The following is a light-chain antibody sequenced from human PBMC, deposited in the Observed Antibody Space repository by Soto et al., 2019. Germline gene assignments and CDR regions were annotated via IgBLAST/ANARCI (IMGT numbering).Light chain of an antibody. CDR3: AVWDDRLSGVV. Sequence: QSVLTQPPSASGTPGQSGIISCSGSSSNIGSNYVYWDQQFPGTAPRLLIYRDNQRPSGVPDRFSGSKSGTSASLAISGLRSGDEADYCCAVWDDRLSGVVFGGGTKLTVL. V-gene: IGLV1-47*01. CDR2: RDN. J-gene: IGLJ2*01. CDR1: SSNIGSNY.